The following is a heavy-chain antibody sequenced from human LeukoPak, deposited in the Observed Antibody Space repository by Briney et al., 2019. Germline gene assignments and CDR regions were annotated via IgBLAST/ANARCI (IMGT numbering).Heavy chain of an antibody. J-gene: IGHJ4*02. CDR2: ISGSGGST. Sequence: GGSLRFYGAASGFTFSSYAMSWVRQAPGNGLEWVSAISGSGGSTYYADSVKGRFTISRDNSKNTLYLQMNSLRAEDTAVYYCAKVAPGIVVVITTVLDYWGQGTLVTVSS. CDR3: AKVAPGIVVVITTVLDY. CDR1: GFTFSSYA. V-gene: IGHV3-23*01. D-gene: IGHD3-22*01.